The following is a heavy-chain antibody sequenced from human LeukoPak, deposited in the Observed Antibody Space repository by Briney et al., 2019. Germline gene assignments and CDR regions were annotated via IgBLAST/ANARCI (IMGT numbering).Heavy chain of an antibody. CDR2: IYYSGST. V-gene: IGHV4-59*01. CDR1: GGSLSSYY. D-gene: IGHD6-13*01. J-gene: IGHJ6*03. CDR3: ARVGLQQASYYYYMDV. Sequence: PSETLSLTCTVSGGSLSSYYWSWIRQPPGKGLEWIGYIYYSGSTNYNPSLKSRVTISVDTSKNQFSLKLSSVTAADTAVYYCARVGLQQASYYYYMDVWGKGTTVTISS.